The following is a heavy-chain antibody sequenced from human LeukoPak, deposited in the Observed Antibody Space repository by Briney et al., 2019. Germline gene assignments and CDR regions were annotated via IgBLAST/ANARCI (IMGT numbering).Heavy chain of an antibody. CDR1: GFTFSDYY. CDR2: ISSSSSYT. V-gene: IGHV3-11*06. J-gene: IGHJ4*02. D-gene: IGHD2-21*02. Sequence: GGSLRLPCAASGFTFSDYYMSWIRQAPGKGLEWVSYISSSSSYTNYADSVKGRFTISRDNAKNSLYLQMNSLRAEDTAVYYCARADCGGDCYEASGYFDYWGQGTLVTVSS. CDR3: ARADCGGDCYEASGYFDY.